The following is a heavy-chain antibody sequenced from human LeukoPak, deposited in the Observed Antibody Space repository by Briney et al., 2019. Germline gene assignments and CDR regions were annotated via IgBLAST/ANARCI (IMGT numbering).Heavy chain of an antibody. CDR3: AKGSHDYGDYSAEYFQH. V-gene: IGHV3-23*01. Sequence: AGGSLRLSCAASGFTFSSYAMSWVRQAPGRGLEWVSTISGGGGSTYYSDSVKGRFTISRDNSKNTLYLQMNSLRAEDTAVYYCAKGSHDYGDYSAEYFQHWGQGTLVTVSS. CDR2: ISGGGGST. D-gene: IGHD4-17*01. CDR1: GFTFSSYA. J-gene: IGHJ1*01.